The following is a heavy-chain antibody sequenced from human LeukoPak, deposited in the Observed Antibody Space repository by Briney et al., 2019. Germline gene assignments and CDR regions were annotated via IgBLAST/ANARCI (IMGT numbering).Heavy chain of an antibody. D-gene: IGHD5-18*01. CDR2: INHSGST. J-gene: IGHJ3*02. CDR1: GGSISSYY. Sequence: SETLSLTCTVSGGSISSYYWSWIRQPPGKGLEWIGEINHSGSTNYNPSLKSRVTISVDTSKNQFSLKLSSVTAADTAVYYCARGYTADAFDIWGQGTMVTVSS. V-gene: IGHV4-34*01. CDR3: ARGYTADAFDI.